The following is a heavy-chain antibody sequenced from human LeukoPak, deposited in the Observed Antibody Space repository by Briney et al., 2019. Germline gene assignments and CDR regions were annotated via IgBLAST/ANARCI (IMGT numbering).Heavy chain of an antibody. V-gene: IGHV3-48*01. CDR1: EFTFSSYS. CDR3: ARDRKTYYYDSSVLDY. J-gene: IGHJ4*02. CDR2: ITNSGNSK. D-gene: IGHD3-22*01. Sequence: GGSLRLSCAASEFTFSSYSMNWVRQAPGKGLEWVSYITNSGNSKSYADSVKGRFTISRDNTKNSLYLQMNGLRAEDTAVYYCARDRKTYYYDSSVLDYWGQGTLVTVSS.